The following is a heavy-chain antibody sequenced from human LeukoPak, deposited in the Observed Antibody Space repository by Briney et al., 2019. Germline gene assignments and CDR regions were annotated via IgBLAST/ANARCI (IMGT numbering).Heavy chain of an antibody. J-gene: IGHJ4*02. CDR1: GYTFTSYG. V-gene: IGHV1-69*04. CDR3: ARDLPPYYFDY. CDR2: IIPILGIA. Sequence: SVKVSCKASGYTFTSYGISWVRQAPGQGLEWMGRIIPILGIANYAQKFQGRVAITADKSTSTAYMDLSSLRSEDTAVYYCARDLPPYYFDYWGQGTLVTVSS.